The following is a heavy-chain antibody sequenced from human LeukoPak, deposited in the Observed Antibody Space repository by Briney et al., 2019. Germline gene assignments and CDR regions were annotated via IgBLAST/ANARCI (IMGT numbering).Heavy chain of an antibody. CDR3: ARVGAYCSSTSCYGPNWFDP. J-gene: IGHJ5*02. CDR2: INPNSGGT. CDR1: GYTFTSYY. V-gene: IGHV1-2*02. Sequence: ASVKVSCKASGYTFTSYYMHWVRQAPGQGLEWMGWINPNSGGTNYAQKFQGRVTMTRDTSISTAYMELSRLRSDDTAVYYCARVGAYCSSTSCYGPNWFDPWGQGTLVTVSS. D-gene: IGHD2-2*01.